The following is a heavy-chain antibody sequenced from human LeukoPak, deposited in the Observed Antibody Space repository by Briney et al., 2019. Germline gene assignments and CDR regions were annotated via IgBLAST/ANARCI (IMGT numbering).Heavy chain of an antibody. CDR3: AKDRSYGSGSYWLDFDY. CDR2: ISSSSSYI. D-gene: IGHD3-10*01. V-gene: IGHV3-21*01. J-gene: IGHJ4*02. CDR1: GFTFSSYS. Sequence: GGSLRLSCAASGFTFSSYSMNWVRQAPGKGLEWVSSISSSSSYIYYADSVKGRFTISRDNAKNSLYLQMNSLRAEDTAVYYCAKDRSYGSGSYWLDFDYWGQGTLVTVSS.